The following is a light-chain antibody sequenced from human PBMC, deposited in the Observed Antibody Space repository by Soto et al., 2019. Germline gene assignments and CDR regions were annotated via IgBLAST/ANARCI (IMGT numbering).Light chain of an antibody. Sequence: EIILTQSPGTLSLSPGERATLSCRASQSVNSNFLAWYQQKPGQAPRLLIYAASRRATGLPDRFSGSGSGRDFTLTISRLEPEDFAVYYCQQYDDSPTWTFGQGTKVEIK. CDR1: QSVNSNF. CDR3: QQYDDSPTWT. J-gene: IGKJ1*01. V-gene: IGKV3-20*01. CDR2: AAS.